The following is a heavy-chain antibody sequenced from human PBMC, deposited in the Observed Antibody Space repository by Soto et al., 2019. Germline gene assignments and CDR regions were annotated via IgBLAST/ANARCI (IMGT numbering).Heavy chain of an antibody. Sequence: QVQLQESGPGLVKPSETLSLTCTVSGGSISSYYWSWIRQPPGKGLEWIGYIYYSGSTNYNPSLKSRVTISVDTSKNQFSLKLSSVTAADTAVYYCARDRGWELPSHYYYGMDVWGQGITVTVSS. J-gene: IGHJ6*02. CDR1: GGSISSYY. V-gene: IGHV4-59*01. D-gene: IGHD1-26*01. CDR2: IYYSGST. CDR3: ARDRGWELPSHYYYGMDV.